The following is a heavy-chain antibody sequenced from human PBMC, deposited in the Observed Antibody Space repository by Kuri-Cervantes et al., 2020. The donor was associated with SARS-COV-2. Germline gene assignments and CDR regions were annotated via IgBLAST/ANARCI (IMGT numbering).Heavy chain of an antibody. Sequence: GESLKISCAASGFTFSSYGMHWVRQAPGKGLEWVSYISSSGSTIYYADSAKGRFTISRDNAKNSLYLQMNSLRAEGTALYYCAKATLLYCSGGSCYHDAFDIWGQGTMVTVSS. CDR1: GFTFSSYG. CDR3: AKATLLYCSGGSCYHDAFDI. J-gene: IGHJ3*02. D-gene: IGHD2-15*01. V-gene: IGHV3-48*04. CDR2: ISSSGSTI.